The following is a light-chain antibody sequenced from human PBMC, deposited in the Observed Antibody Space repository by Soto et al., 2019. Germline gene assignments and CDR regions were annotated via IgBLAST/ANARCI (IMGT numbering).Light chain of an antibody. Sequence: QSVLTQPASVSGSPGQSITISCTGTNSDIGGYNYVSWYQQHPGKAPKLMIYDVSNRPSGVSCRFSGSKSGNTASLTISGLQAEDEADYYCSSYTSRSTLGVFGGGTKLTVL. CDR1: NSDIGGYNY. V-gene: IGLV2-14*03. CDR2: DVS. CDR3: SSYTSRSTLGV. J-gene: IGLJ2*01.